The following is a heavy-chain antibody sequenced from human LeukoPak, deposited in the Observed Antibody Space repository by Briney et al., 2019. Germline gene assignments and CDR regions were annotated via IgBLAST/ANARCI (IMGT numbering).Heavy chain of an antibody. V-gene: IGHV4-59*01. Sequence: SETLSLTCTVSGGSINYYYWSWIRQPPGKGLEYIGYIYSSGSTNYNPSLKSRFTMSVDPSNNQFSLKLSSVTAADTAVYYCARDSRYSDTSGYYYSHYYMDVWGKGTTVTVSS. J-gene: IGHJ6*03. CDR3: ARDSRYSDTSGYYYSHYYMDV. CDR2: IYSSGST. D-gene: IGHD3-22*01. CDR1: GGSINYYY.